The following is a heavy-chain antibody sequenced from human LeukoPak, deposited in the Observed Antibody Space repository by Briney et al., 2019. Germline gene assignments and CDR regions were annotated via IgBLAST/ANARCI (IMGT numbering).Heavy chain of an antibody. CDR1: GFTFSSYA. D-gene: IGHD3-16*01. CDR2: ISPGSDFT. V-gene: IGHV3-21*01. CDR3: AIGIAGDPMFDY. Sequence: GGSLRLSCAASGFTFSSYAMNWVRQSPGKGLEWVSSISPGSDFTYYADSMKGRFTISRDNAKNSLYLQMNSLRAEDTAVYYCAIGIAGDPMFDYWGQGTLVTVSS. J-gene: IGHJ4*02.